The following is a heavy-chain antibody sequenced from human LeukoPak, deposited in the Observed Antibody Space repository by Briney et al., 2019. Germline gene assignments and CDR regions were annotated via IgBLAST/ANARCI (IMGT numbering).Heavy chain of an antibody. CDR3: AEDFGMGYSSPTFFDY. CDR2: INSDGRST. V-gene: IGHV3-74*01. D-gene: IGHD6-13*01. J-gene: IGHJ4*02. CDR1: GFTLNSFW. Sequence: GGSLRLSCSASGFTLNSFWMHWVRQAPGKGLVWVSRINSDGRSTSYADSVKGRFTISRDNSKNTLYLQMSSLRAEDTAVYYCAEDFGMGYSSPTFFDYWGQGTLVTVSS.